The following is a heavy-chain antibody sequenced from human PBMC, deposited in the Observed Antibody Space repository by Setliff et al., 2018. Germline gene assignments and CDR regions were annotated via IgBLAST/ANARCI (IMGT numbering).Heavy chain of an antibody. CDR2: ISSSSSYI. CDR1: GFTFTNYI. J-gene: IGHJ4*02. V-gene: IGHV3-21*01. Sequence: PGGSLRLSCAASGFTFTNYIIHWVRQAPGKGLEWVSSISSSSSYIYYTDSVKGRFTISRDISKNTLYLQMNSLRPEDTAVYYCARGGDYCGGECYIPPPDSYWGQGTLVTVSS. D-gene: IGHD2-21*01. CDR3: ARGGDYCGGECYIPPPDSY.